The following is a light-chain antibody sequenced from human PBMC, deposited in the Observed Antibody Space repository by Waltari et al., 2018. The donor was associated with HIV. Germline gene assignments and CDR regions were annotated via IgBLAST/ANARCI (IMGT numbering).Light chain of an antibody. CDR1: SSDVGGYAS. CDR3: CSDAGSYSYV. J-gene: IGLJ1*01. CDR2: DVT. V-gene: IGLV2-11*01. Sequence: QSALTQPRSVSGSPGQSVTVSCTEASSDVGGYASVSWYQQHPGKAPRLIIYDVTTRPSGVPGRFSGSRSGDTASLTISGLQADDEADYYCCSDAGSYSYVFGAGTRVIVL.